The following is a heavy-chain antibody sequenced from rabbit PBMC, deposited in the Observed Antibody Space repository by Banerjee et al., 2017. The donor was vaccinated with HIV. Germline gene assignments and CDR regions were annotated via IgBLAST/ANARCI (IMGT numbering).Heavy chain of an antibody. CDR1: GFSFSNKYV. CDR3: ARATMLLVINL. Sequence: QEQLEESGGDLVKPEGSLTLTCTASGFSFSNKYVMCWVRQAPGKGLEWIACINTISGDTVYATWAKGRFTISKASWTTLYLQLNSLTAADTATYFCARATMLLVINLWGPGTLVTVS. J-gene: IGHJ4*01. CDR2: INTISGDT. D-gene: IGHD2-1*01. V-gene: IGHV1S45*01.